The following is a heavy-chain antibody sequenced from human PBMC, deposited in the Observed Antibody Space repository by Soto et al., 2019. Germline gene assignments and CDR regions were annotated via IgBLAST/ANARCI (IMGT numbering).Heavy chain of an antibody. CDR2: INAGDDNT. J-gene: IGHJ5*02. D-gene: IGHD1-26*01. V-gene: IGHV1-3*01. Sequence: GASVKASCKAPGYTFTSYAMHWVRQAPGQRLEWMGSINAGDDNTKYSQKFQGRFTISRDDSQNTAYLQMNSLKTEDTAVYYCNKYSGSLSIPAALGPGTLVTVSS. CDR1: GYTFTSYA. CDR3: NKYSGSLSIPAA.